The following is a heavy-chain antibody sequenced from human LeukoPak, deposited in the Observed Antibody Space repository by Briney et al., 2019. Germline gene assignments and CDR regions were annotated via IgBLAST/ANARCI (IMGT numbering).Heavy chain of an antibody. D-gene: IGHD6-19*01. CDR3: AKARGSGFQRGDAFDM. CDR1: GFTFSNFG. V-gene: IGHV3-30*02. Sequence: GGSLRLSCAASGFTFSNFGMNWVRQAPGKGLQWVAFISYDGKDKYYSDSVKGRITISRDNSKSTLYMQMDSLRTEDTAVYYCAKARGSGFQRGDAFDMWGQGTRVTVSS. J-gene: IGHJ3*02. CDR2: ISYDGKDK.